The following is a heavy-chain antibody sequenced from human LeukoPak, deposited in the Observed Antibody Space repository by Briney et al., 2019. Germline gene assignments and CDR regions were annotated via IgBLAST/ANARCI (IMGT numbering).Heavy chain of an antibody. D-gene: IGHD6-19*01. CDR1: GFSFSDYW. Sequence: GGSLRLSCAASGFSFSDYWMHWVRQAPGKGLVWVSRINSGGSNTNYADSVKGRFSISRDNAKSTLYLQMNSLRDEDTAVYYCARGGSGSGWSPYWGQGTLVTVSS. CDR3: ARGGSGSGWSPY. J-gene: IGHJ4*02. CDR2: INSGGSNT. V-gene: IGHV3-74*01.